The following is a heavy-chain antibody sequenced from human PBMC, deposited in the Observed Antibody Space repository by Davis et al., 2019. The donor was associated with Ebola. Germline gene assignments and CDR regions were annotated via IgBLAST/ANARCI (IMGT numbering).Heavy chain of an antibody. CDR3: ARDGWNDHDHDGFDI. J-gene: IGHJ3*02. CDR1: GFTFSSYW. D-gene: IGHD1-1*01. Sequence: GESLKISCAAPGFTFSSYWMSWVRQAPGRGLVWVAVIKKDGNEQHYLDSVKSRFSISRDNARRSVYLQMSRLRVEDTAVYYCARDGWNDHDHDGFDIWGLGTMVTVSS. V-gene: IGHV3-7*03. CDR2: IKKDGNEQ.